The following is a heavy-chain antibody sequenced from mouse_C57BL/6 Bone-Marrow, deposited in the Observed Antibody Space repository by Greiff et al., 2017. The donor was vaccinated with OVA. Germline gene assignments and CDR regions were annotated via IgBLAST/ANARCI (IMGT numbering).Heavy chain of an antibody. J-gene: IGHJ2*01. CDR2: INPSSGYT. CDR1: GYTFTSYT. V-gene: IGHV1-4*01. CDR3: AGNYGGYFDY. D-gene: IGHD2-1*01. Sequence: VQLQQSGAELARPGASVKMSCKASGYTFTSYTMHWVKQRPGQGLEWIGYINPSSGYTKYNQKFKDKATLTADKSSSTAYMQLSSLTSEDSAVYDCAGNYGGYFDYWGKGTTLTVSS.